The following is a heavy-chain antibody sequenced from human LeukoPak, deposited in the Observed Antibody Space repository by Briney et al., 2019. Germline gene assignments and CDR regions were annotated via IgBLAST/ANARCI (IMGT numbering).Heavy chain of an antibody. J-gene: IGHJ6*02. V-gene: IGHV3-66*04. D-gene: IGHD2-15*01. CDR1: GFTVSSNY. Sequence: GGSLRLSCAASGFTVSSNYMSWVRQAPGKGLEWVSVIYSGGSTYYADSVKGRFTISRDNSKNTLYLQMNSLRAEDTAVYYCARPRSGSYYYYGMDVWGQGTTVTVSS. CDR3: ARPRSGSYYYYGMDV. CDR2: IYSGGST.